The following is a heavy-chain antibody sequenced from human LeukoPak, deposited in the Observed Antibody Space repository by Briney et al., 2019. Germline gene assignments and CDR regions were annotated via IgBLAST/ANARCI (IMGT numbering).Heavy chain of an antibody. CDR3: ARERHDSSGYYPEILFDF. CDR2: ISHIRRT. Sequence: SESLSLTCAVYGGSFSDYYWSWIRQPPGKGLEWIGEISHIRRTNYNPSLKSRVTISVDTSKNQFSLKLSSVTAADTAVYYCARERHDSSGYYPEILFDFWGQGTLVTV. CDR1: GGSFSDYY. V-gene: IGHV4-34*01. D-gene: IGHD3-22*01. J-gene: IGHJ4*02.